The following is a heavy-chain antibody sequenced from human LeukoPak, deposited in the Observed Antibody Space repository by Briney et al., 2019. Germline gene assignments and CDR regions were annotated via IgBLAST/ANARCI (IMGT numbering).Heavy chain of an antibody. D-gene: IGHD6-19*01. Sequence: GGSLRLSCAASGFAFSSYSMNRVRQAPGKGLEWVSSISSSSSYIYYADSVKGRFTISRDNAKNSLYLQMNSLRAEDTAVYYCARSSVAGLDYWGQGTLVTVSS. CDR1: GFAFSSYS. CDR3: ARSSVAGLDY. V-gene: IGHV3-21*01. CDR2: ISSSSSYI. J-gene: IGHJ4*02.